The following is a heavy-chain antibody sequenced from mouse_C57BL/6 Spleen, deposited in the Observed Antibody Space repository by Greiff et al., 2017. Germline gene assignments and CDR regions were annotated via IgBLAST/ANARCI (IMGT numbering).Heavy chain of an antibody. V-gene: IGHV1-42*01. CDR2: INPSTGGT. CDR3: ARRGEGYFDV. Sequence: EVQLQQSGPELVKPGASVKISCKASGYSFTGYYMNWVKQSPEKSLEWIGEINPSTGGTTYNQKFKAKATLTVDKSSSTAYMQLKSLTSEDSAVYYCARRGEGYFDVWGTGTTVTVSS. CDR1: GYSFTGYY. J-gene: IGHJ1*03.